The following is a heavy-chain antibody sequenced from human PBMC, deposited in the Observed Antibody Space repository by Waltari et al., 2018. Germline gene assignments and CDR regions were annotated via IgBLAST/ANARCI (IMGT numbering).Heavy chain of an antibody. D-gene: IGHD7-27*01. CDR3: VRDEPGDGLDY. CDR2: MERDERIT. CDR1: GFTFSTYW. J-gene: IGHJ4*02. V-gene: IGHV3-74*03. Sequence: EVRLVESGGALVQPGGSLRLSCTTFGFTFSTYWMHWVRQAPGKWLMWVVNMERDERITTYAESVKGRFTISRDNAKNTVYLQMNSLRDEDTAVYYCVRDEPGDGLDYWGQGTLVTVSS.